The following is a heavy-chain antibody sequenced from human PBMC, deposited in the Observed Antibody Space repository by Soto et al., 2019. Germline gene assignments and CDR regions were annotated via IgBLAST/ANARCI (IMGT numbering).Heavy chain of an antibody. CDR2: IIPIFGTA. CDR3: ARESDTMGRGVPFSYFDY. J-gene: IGHJ4*02. CDR1: GGPFSSYA. D-gene: IGHD3-10*01. Sequence: GAWVKGSCKASGGPFSSYAISWVRHAPGQGLEWMGGIIPIFGTANYAQKFQGRGTITADKSTSTAYMELSSLRSEDTAVYYCARESDTMGRGVPFSYFDYWGQGTLVTVSS. V-gene: IGHV1-69*06.